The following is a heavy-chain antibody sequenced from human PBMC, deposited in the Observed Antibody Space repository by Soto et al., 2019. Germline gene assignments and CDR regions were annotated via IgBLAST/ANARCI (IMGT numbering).Heavy chain of an antibody. D-gene: IGHD6-19*01. CDR1: GFTFSDYY. Sequence: LRLSCAASGFTFSDYYMSWIRQAPGKGLEWVSYITSSGSTIYYADSVKGRFTISRDNAKNSLYLQMNSLRAEDTAVYYCARENEQWVAADNWGQGTLVTVSS. CDR2: ITSSGSTI. J-gene: IGHJ4*02. V-gene: IGHV3-11*01. CDR3: ARENEQWVAADN.